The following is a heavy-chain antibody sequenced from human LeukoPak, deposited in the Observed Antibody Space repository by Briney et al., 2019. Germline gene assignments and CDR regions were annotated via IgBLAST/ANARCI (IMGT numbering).Heavy chain of an antibody. Sequence: ASVKFSCKASGYTFTGYYMHWVRQAPGQGLEWMGWINPNSGGTNYAQKFQGRVTMTRDTSISTAYMELSRLRSDDTAVYYCARGPWDDFWSGYPYYFDYWGQGTLVTVSS. CDR3: ARGPWDDFWSGYPYYFDY. CDR2: INPNSGGT. J-gene: IGHJ4*02. CDR1: GYTFTGYY. D-gene: IGHD3-3*01. V-gene: IGHV1-2*02.